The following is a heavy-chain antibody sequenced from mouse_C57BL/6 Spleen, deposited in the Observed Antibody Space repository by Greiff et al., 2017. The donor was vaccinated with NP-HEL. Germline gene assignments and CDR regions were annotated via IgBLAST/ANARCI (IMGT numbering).Heavy chain of an antibody. V-gene: IGHV1-82*01. Sequence: QVQLQQSGPELVKPGASVKISCKASGYAFSSSWMNWVKQRPGKGLEWIGRIYPGDGDTNYNGKFKGKATLTADKSSSTAYMQLSSLTSEDSAVYFCARCLYYSNYFYAMDYWGQGTSVTVSS. CDR3: ARCLYYSNYFYAMDY. CDR1: GYAFSSSW. J-gene: IGHJ4*01. CDR2: IYPGDGDT. D-gene: IGHD2-5*01.